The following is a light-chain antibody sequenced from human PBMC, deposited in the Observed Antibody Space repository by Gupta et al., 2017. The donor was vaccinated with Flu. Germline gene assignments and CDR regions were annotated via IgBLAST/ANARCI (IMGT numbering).Light chain of an antibody. V-gene: IGKV1-5*03. CDR1: QSISSW. CDR3: QQYNSFLIT. Sequence: PATLSASVGDRVTITCRASQSISSWLAWYQQKPGKAPKLLIYKASSLESGVPSRFSGSGSGTEFTLTISSLQPDDFATYYCQQYNSFLITFGQGTRLEIK. J-gene: IGKJ5*01. CDR2: KAS.